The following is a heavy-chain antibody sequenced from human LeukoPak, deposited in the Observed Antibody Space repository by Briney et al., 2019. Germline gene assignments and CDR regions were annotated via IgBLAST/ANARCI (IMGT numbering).Heavy chain of an antibody. V-gene: IGHV4-39*01. CDR3: ARAYSSGWYYLDY. CDR2: IYYSGST. CDR1: GGSISSSSYY. J-gene: IGHJ4*02. D-gene: IGHD6-19*01. Sequence: PSETLSLTCTVSGGSISSSSYYWGWIRQPPGKGLEWIGSIYYSGSTYYNPSFKSRVTISVDTSKNQFSLKLSSVTAADTAVYYCARAYSSGWYYLDYWGQGTLVTVSS.